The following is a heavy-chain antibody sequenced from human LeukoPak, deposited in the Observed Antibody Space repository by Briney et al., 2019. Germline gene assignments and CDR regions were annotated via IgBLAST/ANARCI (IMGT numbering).Heavy chain of an antibody. CDR2: IYTSGNT. V-gene: IGHV4-4*07. CDR1: GGSISNYY. Sequence: PSETLSLTCSVSGGSISNYYWSWIRQPAGKGLEWIGRIYTSGNTNYNPSLNSRVTISVDTSKNQFSLKLRSVTAADTAVYYCARDSPTIAVAGYLDFWGQGTLVTVSS. CDR3: ARDSPTIAVAGYLDF. J-gene: IGHJ4*02. D-gene: IGHD6-19*01.